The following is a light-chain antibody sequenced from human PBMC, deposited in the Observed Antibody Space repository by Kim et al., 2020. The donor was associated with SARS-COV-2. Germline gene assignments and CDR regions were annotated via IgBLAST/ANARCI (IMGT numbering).Light chain of an antibody. CDR2: GKN. CDR1: SLRRYY. CDR3: HSRDSSNNHL. J-gene: IGLJ3*02. V-gene: IGLV3-19*01. Sequence: VAWGQTVRITCQEDSLRRYYASWYQQKPGQAPVLVIYGKNNPPSGIPDRVSGSSSGNTASLTITGAQAEDEADSYCHSRDSSNNHLFGGGTQLTV.